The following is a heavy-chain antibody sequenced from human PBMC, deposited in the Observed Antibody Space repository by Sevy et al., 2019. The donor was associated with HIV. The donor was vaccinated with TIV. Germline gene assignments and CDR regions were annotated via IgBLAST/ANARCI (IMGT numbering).Heavy chain of an antibody. D-gene: IGHD3-22*01. CDR3: ATTKDYYDSSGCPFDY. J-gene: IGHJ4*02. CDR1: GYTLTGLS. Sequence: ASVKVSCKVSGYTLTGLSMHWVRQAPGKGLEWMGSFDPEDGETIYAQNFQGRVTMTEVTFTDTAYMELSSLRYEDTAVYFCATTKDYYDSSGCPFDYWGQGTLVTVSS. V-gene: IGHV1-24*01. CDR2: FDPEDGET.